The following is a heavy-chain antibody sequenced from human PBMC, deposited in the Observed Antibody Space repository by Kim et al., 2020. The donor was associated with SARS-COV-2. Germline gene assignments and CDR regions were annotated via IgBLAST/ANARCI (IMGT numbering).Heavy chain of an antibody. Sequence: GGSLRLSCAASGFTFSSYGMHWVRQAPGKGLEWVAVISYDGSNKYYADSVKGRFTISRDNSKNTLYLQMNSLRAEDTAVYYCAKDAGDSPFDYWGQGTLVTVSS. CDR2: ISYDGSNK. J-gene: IGHJ4*02. CDR3: AKDAGDSPFDY. V-gene: IGHV3-30*18. CDR1: GFTFSSYG. D-gene: IGHD7-27*01.